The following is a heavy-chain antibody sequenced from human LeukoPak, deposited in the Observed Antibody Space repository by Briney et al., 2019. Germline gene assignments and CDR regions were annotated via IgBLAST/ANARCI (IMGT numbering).Heavy chain of an antibody. CDR1: GYTFTGYY. V-gene: IGHV1-2*02. Sequence: ASVKVSCKASGYTFTGYYMHWVRQAPGQGLGWMGWINPNSGGTNYAQKFQGRVTMTRDTSISTAYMELSRLRSDDTAVYYCARTGLRFLTYYYMDVWGKGTTVTVSS. CDR3: ARTGLRFLTYYYMDV. D-gene: IGHD3-3*01. CDR2: INPNSGGT. J-gene: IGHJ6*03.